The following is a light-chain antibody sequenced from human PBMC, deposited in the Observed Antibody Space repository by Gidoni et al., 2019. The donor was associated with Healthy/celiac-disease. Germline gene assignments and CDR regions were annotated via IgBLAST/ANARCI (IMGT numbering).Light chain of an antibody. V-gene: IGKV3-15*01. Sequence: EIAMTQSPATLSVSPRERATLSCRASQSVSSNLAWYQQKPGQAPRLLIYGASTRATGIPARFSGSGSGTEFTLTISSLQSEDFAVYYCQQYNNWPLTFGQGTKLEIK. J-gene: IGKJ2*01. CDR1: QSVSSN. CDR3: QQYNNWPLT. CDR2: GAS.